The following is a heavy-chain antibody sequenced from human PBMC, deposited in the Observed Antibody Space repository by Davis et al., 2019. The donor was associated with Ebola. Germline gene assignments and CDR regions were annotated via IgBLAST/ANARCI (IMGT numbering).Heavy chain of an antibody. V-gene: IGHV1-3*01. CDR2: INVANGNT. J-gene: IGHJ4*02. Sequence: AASVKVSCKASGYTFTSYAIHWVRQAPGQSLVWMGWINVANGNTEYSQRFQGRVTIARDTSASTASMELSSLRSEDTAVYYCAREYSSGRFGDYFDYWGQGTLVTVSS. CDR3: AREYSSGRFGDYFDY. D-gene: IGHD6-19*01. CDR1: GYTFTSYA.